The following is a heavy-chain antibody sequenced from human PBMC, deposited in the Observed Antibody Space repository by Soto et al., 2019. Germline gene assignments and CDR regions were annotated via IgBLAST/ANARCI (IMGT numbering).Heavy chain of an antibody. Sequence: QLQLQESGPGLVKPSETLSLTCTVSGGSISSSSYYWGWIRQPPGKGLEWIGSIYYSGSTYYNPSLKSRVTISGDTSKNQFSLKLSSVTAADTAVYYCARGEETYSSSSGHSDYWGQGTLVTVSS. CDR1: GGSISSSSYY. CDR3: ARGEETYSSSSGHSDY. J-gene: IGHJ4*02. V-gene: IGHV4-39*01. CDR2: IYYSGST. D-gene: IGHD6-6*01.